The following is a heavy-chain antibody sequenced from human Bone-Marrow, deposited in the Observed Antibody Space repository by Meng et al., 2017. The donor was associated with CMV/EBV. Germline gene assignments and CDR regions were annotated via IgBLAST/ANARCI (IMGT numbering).Heavy chain of an antibody. J-gene: IGHJ6*04. CDR2: IIPIFGTA. V-gene: IGHV1-69*05. CDR3: ARDKSRLGVIAVAGTGGMDV. D-gene: IGHD6-19*01. CDR1: GYTFTGYY. Sequence: SVKVSCKASGYTFTGYYMHWVRQAPGQGLEWMGGIIPIFGTANYAQKFQGRVTITTDESTSTAYMELSSLRSEDTAVYYCARDKSRLGVIAVAGTGGMDVWGKGTTVTVSS.